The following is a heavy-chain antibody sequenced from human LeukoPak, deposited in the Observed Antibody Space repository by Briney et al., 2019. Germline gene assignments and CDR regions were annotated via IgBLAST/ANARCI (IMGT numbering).Heavy chain of an antibody. CDR2: INPIFHTP. CDR1: GGTFSSHA. Sequence: SVKVSCKASGGTFSSHAISCVRQAPGQGLEWMGGINPIFHTPTYAKKFQGRLTITKDESMSTASMDLSSLISDDTAVYCARGRTTGEFDYWGQGTLVTVSS. V-gene: IGHV1-69*05. J-gene: IGHJ4*02. D-gene: IGHD4-11*01. CDR3: ARGRTTGEFDY.